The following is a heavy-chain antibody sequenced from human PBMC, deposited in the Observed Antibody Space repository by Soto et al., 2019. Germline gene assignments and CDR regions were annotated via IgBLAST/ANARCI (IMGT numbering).Heavy chain of an antibody. V-gene: IGHV3-64D*06. D-gene: IGHD6-19*01. CDR1: GFTFSSYA. Sequence: GGSLRLSCSASGFTFSSYAMHWVRQAPGKGLEYVSAISSNGGSTYYADSVKGRFTISRDNSKNTLYLQMSSLRAEDTAVYYCAKTTDGWFSAFEIWGQGTMVTVSS. CDR3: AKTTDGWFSAFEI. CDR2: ISSNGGST. J-gene: IGHJ3*02.